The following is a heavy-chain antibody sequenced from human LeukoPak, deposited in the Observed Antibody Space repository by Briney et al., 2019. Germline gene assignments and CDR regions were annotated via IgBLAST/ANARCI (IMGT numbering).Heavy chain of an antibody. D-gene: IGHD3-16*01. CDR3: AREGRYDRAFDI. CDR2: ISSSSSYI. CDR1: GFTFSSYS. J-gene: IGHJ3*02. V-gene: IGHV3-21*01. Sequence: GGSLRLSCAASGFTFSSYSMNWVRQAPGKGLEWVSSISSSSSYIYYADSVKGRFTISRDNAKNSLYLQMNSLGAEDTAVYYCAREGRYDRAFDIWGQGTMVTVSS.